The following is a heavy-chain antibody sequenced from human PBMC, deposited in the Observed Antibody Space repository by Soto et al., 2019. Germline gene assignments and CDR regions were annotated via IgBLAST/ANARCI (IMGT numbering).Heavy chain of an antibody. CDR3: ARRVVPGPVAGTCAVMDA. V-gene: IGHV5-10-1*01. J-gene: IGHJ6*02. CDR1: GYSFTSYW. CDR2: IDPSDSYT. Sequence: GESLKISCKGSGYSFTSYWISWVRQMPGKGLEWMGRIDPSDSYTNYSPSFQGHVTISADKSISTAYLQWSRLKAAHTDMYNGARRVVPGPVAGTCAVMDAWGEGTTGTVA. D-gene: IGHD6-13*01.